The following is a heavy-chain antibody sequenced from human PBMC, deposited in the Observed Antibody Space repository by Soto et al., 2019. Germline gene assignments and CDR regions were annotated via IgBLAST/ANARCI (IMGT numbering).Heavy chain of an antibody. CDR2: IYYSGST. D-gene: IGHD3-10*01. CDR3: ARLLYYYGSGSYFYFDY. CDR1: GGSISSSSYY. Sequence: SETLSLTCTVSGGSISSSSYYWGWIRQPPGKGLEWIGSIYYSGSTYYNPSLKSRVTISVDTSKNQFSLKLSSVTAADTAVYYCARLLYYYGSGSYFYFDYWGQGTLVTVSS. V-gene: IGHV4-39*01. J-gene: IGHJ4*02.